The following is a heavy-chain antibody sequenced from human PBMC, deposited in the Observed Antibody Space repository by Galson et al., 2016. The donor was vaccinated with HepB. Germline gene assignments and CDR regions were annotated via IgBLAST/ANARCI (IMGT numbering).Heavy chain of an antibody. Sequence: SVKVSCKASGYTFTNYDINWVRQATGQGLEWMGWMNPNSGNTGYAQKFQGRVTMTRNTSISTAYMELSSLTSEDTALYSCARADYGGNSALDYWGQGTLVTVSS. J-gene: IGHJ4*02. CDR2: MNPNSGNT. V-gene: IGHV1-8*01. CDR3: ARADYGGNSALDY. CDR1: GYTFTNYD. D-gene: IGHD4-23*01.